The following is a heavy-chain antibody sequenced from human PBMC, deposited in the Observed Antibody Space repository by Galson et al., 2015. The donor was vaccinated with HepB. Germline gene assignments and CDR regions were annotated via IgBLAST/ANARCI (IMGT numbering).Heavy chain of an antibody. CDR1: GYTFTSYG. J-gene: IGHJ6*02. CDR2: ISAYNGNT. Sequence: SVKVSCKASGYTFTSYGISWVRQAPGQGLEWMGWISAYNGNTNYAQKLQGRVTMTTDTSTSTAYMELRSLRSEDTAVYYCARDIGLRSEPIYYYYGMDVWGQGTTVTVSS. D-gene: IGHD3-3*01. CDR3: ARDIGLRSEPIYYYYGMDV. V-gene: IGHV1-18*04.